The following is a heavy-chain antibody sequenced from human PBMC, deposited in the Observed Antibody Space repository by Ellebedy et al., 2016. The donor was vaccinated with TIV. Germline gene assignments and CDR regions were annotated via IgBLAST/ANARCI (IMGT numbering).Heavy chain of an antibody. V-gene: IGHV3-74*01. CDR1: GFTFSTYW. J-gene: IGHJ3*02. Sequence: PGGSLRLSCAASGFTFSTYWMHWVRQAPGKGLVWVSRINRDGSSTSYADSVKGRFTISRDNAKNTLYLQMNSLRAEDTAVYYCAKDQVGGDGRWVFDIWGQGTMVTVSS. CDR2: INRDGSST. CDR3: AKDQVGGDGRWVFDI. D-gene: IGHD3-16*01.